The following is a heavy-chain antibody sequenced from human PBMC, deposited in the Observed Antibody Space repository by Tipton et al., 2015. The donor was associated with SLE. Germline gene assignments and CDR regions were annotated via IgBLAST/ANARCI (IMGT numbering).Heavy chain of an antibody. Sequence: GLVKPSETLSLTCAVYGGSFSGYYWSWIRQPPGKGLEWIGEINHSGSTNYNPSLKSRVTISVDTSKNQFSLKLSSVTAADTAVYYCARDPLGWELRTDWYFDLWGRGTLVTVSS. CDR2: INHSGST. J-gene: IGHJ2*01. CDR1: GGSFSGYY. D-gene: IGHD1-26*01. CDR3: ARDPLGWELRTDWYFDL. V-gene: IGHV4-34*01.